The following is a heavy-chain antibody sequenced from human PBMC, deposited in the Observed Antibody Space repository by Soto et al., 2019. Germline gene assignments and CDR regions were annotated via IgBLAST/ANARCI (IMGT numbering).Heavy chain of an antibody. J-gene: IGHJ4*02. Sequence: SETLSLTCAVYGGPFSGYYWTWIRRPPGKGLEWIGDIILSGNTNYNPSLRSRVTISVDTSKKQFSLKLNSLTAADTAVYYCARGRKSRTSSSDSGTYVSGGMLLYYFDSWGLGTQVTVS. V-gene: IGHV4-34*01. CDR2: IILSGNT. CDR1: GGPFSGYY. D-gene: IGHD3-10*01. CDR3: ARGRKSRTSSSDSGTYVSGGMLLYYFDS.